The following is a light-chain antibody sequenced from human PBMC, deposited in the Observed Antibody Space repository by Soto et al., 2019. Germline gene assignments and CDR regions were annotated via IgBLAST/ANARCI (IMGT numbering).Light chain of an antibody. J-gene: IGKJ5*01. CDR3: HQYQAYPIT. CDR2: DAS. CDR1: QGIRSS. Sequence: DIHMTQSPSSLSASVGDRVTITCRASQGIRSSLAWFQQKPETAPKSLIYDASSLHSGVPSRFSAAGSGTEFTLTISSLQPEDFATYYCHQYQAYPITFGQGTRLEIK. V-gene: IGKV1D-16*01.